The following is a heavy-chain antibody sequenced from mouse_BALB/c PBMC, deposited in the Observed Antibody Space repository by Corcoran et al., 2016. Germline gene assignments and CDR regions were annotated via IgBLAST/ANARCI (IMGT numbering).Heavy chain of an antibody. D-gene: IGHD1-1*01. J-gene: IGHJ3*01. V-gene: IGHV1-18*01. CDR1: GYTFTDYN. CDR2: INPNNGGT. CDR3: ARRYYGSSFPFAY. Sequence: EVLLQQSGPELVKPGASVKIPCKASGYTFTDYNLAWVKQSHGKSLEWIGDINPNNGGTIYNQKFKGKATLTVDKSSSTAYMELRSLTSEDTAVYYCARRYYGSSFPFAYWGQGTLVTVSA.